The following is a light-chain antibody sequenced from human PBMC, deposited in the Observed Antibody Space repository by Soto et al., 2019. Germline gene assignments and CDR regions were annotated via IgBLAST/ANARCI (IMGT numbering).Light chain of an antibody. CDR1: QSVSSY. V-gene: IGKV3-20*01. CDR2: DAS. Sequence: EIVLTQSPATLSLSPGERATLSCRASQSVSSYLAWYQQKPGQAPRLLIYDASNRATGIPDRFSGSGSGTDFTLTIRKLEPEDFAVYYCQQFGGSPPRFTFGPGTKVEVK. J-gene: IGKJ3*01. CDR3: QQFGGSPPRFT.